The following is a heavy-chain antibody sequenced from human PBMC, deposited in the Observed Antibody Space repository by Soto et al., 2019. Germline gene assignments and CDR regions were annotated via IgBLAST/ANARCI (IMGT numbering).Heavy chain of an antibody. CDR2: VFSGGVST. V-gene: IGHV3-23*05. CDR1: GFTINTYT. D-gene: IGHD3-16*01. Sequence: PGGSLRLSCSASGFTINTYTMGWVRLAPGKGLEWVATVFSGGVSTDYADSVTGRFTVFRDDSRNILYLQMNSLRGDDTAIYYCARLRIPDRTWSFDYWGQGPLVTVS. J-gene: IGHJ4*02. CDR3: ARLRIPDRTWSFDY.